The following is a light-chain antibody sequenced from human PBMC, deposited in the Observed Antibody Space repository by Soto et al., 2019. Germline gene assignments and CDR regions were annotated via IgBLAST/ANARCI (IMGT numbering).Light chain of an antibody. CDR1: SSDVGGYNY. Sequence: QSALTQPASVSGSPGQSITISCTGSSSDVGGYNYVSWYQQHPDKAPKLMIYEVSNRPSGVSNRFSGSKSGNTASLTISGLQAEDEADYYCSSYTTTKTLVFGGGTKLPS. V-gene: IGLV2-14*01. CDR2: EVS. CDR3: SSYTTTKTLV. J-gene: IGLJ2*01.